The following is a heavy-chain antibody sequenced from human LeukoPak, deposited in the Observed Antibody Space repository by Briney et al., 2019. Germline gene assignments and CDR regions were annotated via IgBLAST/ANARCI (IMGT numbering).Heavy chain of an antibody. CDR2: IHLGDSET. V-gene: IGHV5-51*01. D-gene: IGHD3-3*01. Sequence: GESLKISCEGFGNRFTSYWIAWVRQTPGKGLEWMGIIHLGDSETRYSPTFQGRVTFSADKSTATALLQWTSLKASDTAMYYCARLGYKDFWSRRHEAFDLWGQGTMVTVSS. CDR1: GNRFTSYW. J-gene: IGHJ3*01. CDR3: ARLGYKDFWSRRHEAFDL.